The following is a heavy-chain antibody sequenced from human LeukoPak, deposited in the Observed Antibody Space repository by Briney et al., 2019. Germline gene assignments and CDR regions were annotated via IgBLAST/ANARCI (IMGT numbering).Heavy chain of an antibody. CDR3: AGYCSSTSCYAFDI. CDR2: ISSSSSYI. D-gene: IGHD2-2*01. Sequence: GGSLRLSCAASGFTFSSYSMNWVRQAPGKGLEWVSSISSSSSYIYYADSVKGRFTISRDNAKNSLYLQMNSLRAEDTAVYYCAGYCSSTSCYAFDIWGQGTMVTVSS. J-gene: IGHJ3*02. CDR1: GFTFSSYS. V-gene: IGHV3-21*01.